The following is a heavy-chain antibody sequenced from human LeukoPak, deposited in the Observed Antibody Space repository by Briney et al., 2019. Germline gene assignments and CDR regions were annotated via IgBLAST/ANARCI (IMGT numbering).Heavy chain of an antibody. J-gene: IGHJ3*02. D-gene: IGHD6-19*01. V-gene: IGHV3-23*01. CDR2: ITGTGGST. Sequence: GGSLGLSCAASGFTFTSYAMSWVRQAPGKGLEWVSAITGTGGSTYYAASVKGRFTVSRDNSKNTLYLQMSSLRAEDTAMYYCAKVRDTRDWYKDAFDIWGQGTRVTVSS. CDR3: AKVRDTRDWYKDAFDI. CDR1: GFTFTSYA.